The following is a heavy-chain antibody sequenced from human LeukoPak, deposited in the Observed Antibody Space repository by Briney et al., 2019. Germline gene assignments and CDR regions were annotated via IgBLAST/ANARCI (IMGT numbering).Heavy chain of an antibody. D-gene: IGHD1-14*01. CDR1: GFTFKNYA. Sequence: ASVRVSCKTSGFTFKNYAIAWVRHVPGQGLEWMGWISGYNDNTNFAQRLQDRISMATDTSTDTAYMTLRSLRSDDTAVYFCARVHRPYNIGLMDYWGQGTLVTVSP. CDR3: ARVHRPYNIGLMDY. CDR2: ISGYNDNT. V-gene: IGHV1-18*01. J-gene: IGHJ4*02.